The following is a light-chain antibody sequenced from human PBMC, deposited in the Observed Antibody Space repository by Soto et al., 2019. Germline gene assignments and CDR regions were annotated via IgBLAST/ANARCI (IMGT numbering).Light chain of an antibody. CDR2: DVT. CDR3: CSYTTLVSVYVV. Sequence: QSALTQPDSLSGSPGQSITISCAGSRNDVGAYNYVSWYQLRPGKAPRVVLYDVTRRPPGVSDRFSGSKSGSTASLVISGLQADDEADYYCCSYTTLVSVYVVFGGGTKVTVL. V-gene: IGLV2-14*03. J-gene: IGLJ3*02. CDR1: RNDVGAYNY.